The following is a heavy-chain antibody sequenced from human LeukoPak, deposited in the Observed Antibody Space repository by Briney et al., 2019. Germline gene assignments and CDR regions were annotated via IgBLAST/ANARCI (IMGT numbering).Heavy chain of an antibody. CDR2: ISSSSSYI. J-gene: IGHJ6*02. D-gene: IGHD3-22*01. V-gene: IGHV3-21*01. Sequence: PGGSLRLSCAASGFTFSSYSMNWVRQAPGKGLEWVSSISSSSSYIYYTDSVKGRLTISRDNAKNSLYLQMNSLRAEDTAVYYCARVDSSPGGMDVWGQGTTVTVSS. CDR1: GFTFSSYS. CDR3: ARVDSSPGGMDV.